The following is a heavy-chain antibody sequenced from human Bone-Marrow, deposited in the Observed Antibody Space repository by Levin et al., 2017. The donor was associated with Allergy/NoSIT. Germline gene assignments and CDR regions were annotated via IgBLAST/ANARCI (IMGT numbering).Heavy chain of an antibody. V-gene: IGHV3-15*04. CDR3: TTGRYDYDF. CDR2: IDRETDGGTA. Sequence: GESLKISCAASGFTFSNAWMTWVRQAPGKGLEWVGHIDRETDGGTADYTAPVKGRFTISRDDSKNMVYLHMTSLKTEDTAVYYCTTGRYDYDFWGQGTLVTVSS. J-gene: IGHJ4*02. CDR1: GFTFSNAW. D-gene: IGHD5-12*01.